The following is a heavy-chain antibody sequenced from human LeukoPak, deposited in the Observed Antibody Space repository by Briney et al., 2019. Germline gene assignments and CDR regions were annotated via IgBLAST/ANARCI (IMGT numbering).Heavy chain of an antibody. Sequence: GGSLRLSCAASGFTFSSYWMHWVRQAPGKGLVWVSRINSDGSSTSYADSVKGRFTISRDNAKNTLYLQMNSLRAEDTAVYYCASLTYYYYYMDVWGKGTTVTVSS. V-gene: IGHV3-74*01. J-gene: IGHJ6*03. CDR1: GFTFSSYW. CDR2: INSDGSST. CDR3: ASLTYYYYYMDV. D-gene: IGHD4/OR15-4a*01.